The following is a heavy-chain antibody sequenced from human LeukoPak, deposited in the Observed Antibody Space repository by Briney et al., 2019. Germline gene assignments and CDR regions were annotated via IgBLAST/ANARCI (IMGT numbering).Heavy chain of an antibody. CDR3: AREGGSRYGYDY. D-gene: IGHD5-18*01. CDR1: GFTFSNAW. CDR2: IYSGNTI. Sequence: GGSLRLSCAASGFTFSNAWMSWVRQAPGKGLEWVSVIYSGNTIKYADSVKGRFTISRDNSKNMVYLQMSSLRAEDTAVYYCAREGGSRYGYDYWGQGTLVTVSS. V-gene: IGHV3-66*01. J-gene: IGHJ4*02.